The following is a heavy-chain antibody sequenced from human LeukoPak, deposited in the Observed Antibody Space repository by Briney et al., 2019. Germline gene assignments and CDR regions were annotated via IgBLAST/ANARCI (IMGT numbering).Heavy chain of an antibody. Sequence: SETLSLTCTVSGGSISSSNWWSWVRPPPGKGLEWIGEIYHSGSTNYNPSLKSRVTISVDKSKNQFSLKLSSVTAADTAVYYCANAVAGTAKLDYWGQGTLVTVSS. CDR2: IYHSGST. J-gene: IGHJ4*02. D-gene: IGHD6-19*01. CDR1: GGSISSSNW. CDR3: ANAVAGTAKLDY. V-gene: IGHV4-4*02.